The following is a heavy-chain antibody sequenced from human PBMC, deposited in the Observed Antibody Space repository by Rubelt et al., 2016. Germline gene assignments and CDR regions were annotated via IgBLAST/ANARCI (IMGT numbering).Heavy chain of an antibody. CDR3: ARVSGWYRAPGQDFDY. J-gene: IGHJ4*02. CDR2: INNSGST. CDR1: GGSFSGYY. V-gene: IGHV4-34*01. Sequence: QVQLQQWGAGLLKPSETLSLTCAVYGGSFSGYYWSWIRQPPGKGLEWIGEINNSGSTNYNASLKSRVTISGDRSKNQFSLKLSSVTAADTAVYYCARVSGWYRAPGQDFDYWGQGTLVTVSS. D-gene: IGHD6-19*01.